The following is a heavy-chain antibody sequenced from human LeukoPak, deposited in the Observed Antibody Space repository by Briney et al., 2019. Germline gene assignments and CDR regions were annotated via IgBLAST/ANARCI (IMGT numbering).Heavy chain of an antibody. J-gene: IGHJ1*01. D-gene: IGHD1-26*01. CDR3: AADGVGSGSAEYFQH. V-gene: IGHV1-2*02. CDR1: GYTFTGYY. Sequence: ASVRVSCKASGYTFTGYYMHWVRQAPGQGLGWMGWINPNSGGTYYAQKFQGRVTMTRDTSTSTAYLELSRLRSDDTAVYYCAADGVGSGSAEYFQHWGQGTLVTVSS. CDR2: INPNSGGT.